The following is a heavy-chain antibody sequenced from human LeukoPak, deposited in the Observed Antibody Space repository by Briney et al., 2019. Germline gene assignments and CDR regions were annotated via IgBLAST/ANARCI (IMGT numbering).Heavy chain of an antibody. D-gene: IGHD5-12*01. CDR3: ARGLAKYYFDY. J-gene: IGHJ4*02. Sequence: SETLSLTCAVYGGSFSGYYWSWTRQPPGKGLEWIGEINHSGSTNYNPSLKSRVTISVDTSKNQFSLKLSSVTAADTAVYYCARGLAKYYFDYWGQGTLVTVSS. CDR1: GGSFSGYY. CDR2: INHSGST. V-gene: IGHV4-34*01.